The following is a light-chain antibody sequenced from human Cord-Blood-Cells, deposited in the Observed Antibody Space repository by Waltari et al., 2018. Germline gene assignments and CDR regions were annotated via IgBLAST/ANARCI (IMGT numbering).Light chain of an antibody. J-gene: IGLJ2*01. CDR2: EVS. CDR1: SRDVGSYNI. V-gene: IGLV2-23*02. Sequence: QSALTQPASVSGSPGQSITISCTGTSRDVGSYNIVSWYQQHPGNAPKLMIYEVSKRPSGVSNRFSGSKSGNTASLTISGLQAEDEADYYCCSYAGSSTLVFGGGTKLTVL. CDR3: CSYAGSSTLV.